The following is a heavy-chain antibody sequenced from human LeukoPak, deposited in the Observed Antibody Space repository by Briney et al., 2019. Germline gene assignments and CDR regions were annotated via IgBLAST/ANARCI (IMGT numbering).Heavy chain of an antibody. D-gene: IGHD2-2*01. V-gene: IGHV1-2*02. CDR3: ARVGYCSSTSCRYYYYYMDV. Sequence: ASVKVSCKASGYTFTGYYMHWVRQAPGQGLEWMGWINPNSGGTNYAQKFQGRVTMTRDTSISTAYMELSRLRSDDTAVYYCARVGYCSSTSCRYYYYYMDVWGKGTTVTVSS. J-gene: IGHJ6*03. CDR1: GYTFTGYY. CDR2: INPNSGGT.